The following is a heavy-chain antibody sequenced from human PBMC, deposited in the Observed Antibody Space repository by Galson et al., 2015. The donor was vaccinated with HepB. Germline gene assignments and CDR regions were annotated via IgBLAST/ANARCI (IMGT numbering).Heavy chain of an antibody. CDR2: IKQDGSEK. V-gene: IGHV3-7*03. CDR3: ARTHPDCSGGSCYADYFDY. Sequence: SLRLSCAASGFTFSSSWMNWVRQAPGKGLEWVANIKQDGSEKYYVDSVKGRFTISRDNAKNSLYLQMNSLRAEDTAVYYCARTHPDCSGGSCYADYFDYWGQGTLVTVSS. D-gene: IGHD2-15*01. J-gene: IGHJ4*02. CDR1: GFTFSSSW.